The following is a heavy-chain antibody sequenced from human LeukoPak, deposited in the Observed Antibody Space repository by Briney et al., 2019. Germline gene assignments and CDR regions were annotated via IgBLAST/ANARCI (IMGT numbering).Heavy chain of an antibody. Sequence: GGSLRLSCAASGFTFDDYAMHWVRQAPGKGLEWVSGISWNRGTIAYADSVKGRFTISRDNAKSSLYLQMNSLRAEDTALYYCAKDSGSRSFYFDFWGQGTLVTVSS. CDR3: AKDSGSRSFYFDF. V-gene: IGHV3-9*01. CDR2: ISWNRGTI. D-gene: IGHD1-26*01. J-gene: IGHJ4*02. CDR1: GFTFDDYA.